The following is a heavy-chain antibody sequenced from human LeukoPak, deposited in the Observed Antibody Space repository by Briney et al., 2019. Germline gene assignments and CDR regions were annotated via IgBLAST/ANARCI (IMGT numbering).Heavy chain of an antibody. J-gene: IGHJ6*03. V-gene: IGHV3-11*01. CDR2: ISSNGSTI. D-gene: IGHD4-11*01. CDR1: GFTFSDYY. CDR3: ARSNYNYYYYMDV. Sequence: GGSLRLSCAASGFTFSDYYMSWIRQAPGKGLEWVSYISSNGSTIYYADSVKGRFTISRDNAKNSLYLQMNSLRAEDTAVYYCARSNYNYYYYMDVWGKGTTVTVSS.